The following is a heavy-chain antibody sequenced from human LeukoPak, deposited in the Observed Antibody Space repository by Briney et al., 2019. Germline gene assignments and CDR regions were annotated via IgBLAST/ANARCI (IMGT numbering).Heavy chain of an antibody. V-gene: IGHV3-66*02. Sequence: FTLHTIHPDRVPPAPGKGLGGVSIMYPWGSAFYTDSVKGRFTVTRDESKNMMFLQMNTLRPDDTAMYYCVRQGGGDNCRWGQGALVTVSS. CDR3: VRQGGGDNCR. J-gene: IGHJ4*01. D-gene: IGHD4-23*01. CDR2: MYPWGSA. CDR1: FTLHTIH.